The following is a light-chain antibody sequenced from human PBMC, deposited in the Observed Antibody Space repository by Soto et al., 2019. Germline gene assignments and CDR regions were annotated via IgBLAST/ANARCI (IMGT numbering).Light chain of an antibody. V-gene: IGKV3-15*01. CDR2: GAS. CDR3: QQYNNWPRT. J-gene: IGKJ1*01. Sequence: IVMTQSPCTLSVSPGERATLSCRASQSVSSNLAWYQQKPGQAPRLLIYGASTRATGIPARFSGSGSGTEFTLTISSLQSEDFAVYYCQQYNNWPRTFGQGTKVDI. CDR1: QSVSSN.